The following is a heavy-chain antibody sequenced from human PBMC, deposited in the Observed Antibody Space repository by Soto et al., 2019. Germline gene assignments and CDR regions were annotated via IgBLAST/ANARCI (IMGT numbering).Heavy chain of an antibody. D-gene: IGHD6-19*01. CDR2: RDSEHFET. V-gene: IGHV1-24*01. J-gene: IGHJ6*02. CDR3: ATVASSGYYYHGMDV. Sequence: QVHLVQSGAEVKKPGASVKVSCKVSGYTLSELSMHWVRQAPGEGLEWAGGRDSEHFETVYAQRFQGRVIMTEDTSTDTAYMELSSLRCEDTAVYYCATVASSGYYYHGMDVWGQGTTVIVSS. CDR1: GYTLSELS.